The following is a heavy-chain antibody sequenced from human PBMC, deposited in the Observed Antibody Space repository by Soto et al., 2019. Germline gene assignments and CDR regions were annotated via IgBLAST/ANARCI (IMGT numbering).Heavy chain of an antibody. CDR3: ARDPGTGLRVGFDY. Sequence: GGSLRLSCAASGFTFSSYSMNWVRQAPGKGLEWVSSISSSSSYIYYADSVKGRFTISRDNAKNSLYLQMNSLRAEDTAVYYCARDPGTGLRVGFDYWGQGTLVTVSS. V-gene: IGHV3-21*01. CDR2: ISSSSSYI. J-gene: IGHJ4*02. D-gene: IGHD5-12*01. CDR1: GFTFSSYS.